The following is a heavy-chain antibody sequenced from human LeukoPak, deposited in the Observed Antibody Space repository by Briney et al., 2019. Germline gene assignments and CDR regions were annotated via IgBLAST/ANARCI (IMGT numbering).Heavy chain of an antibody. CDR3: AKTYYE. D-gene: IGHD3-3*01. Sequence: GGFLRLSCAASGFTFANYVMNWVRQAPGKGLEWVSGISESGGSTYYADSVKGRFTISRDNSKNTLYLQMNSLRAGDTAVYFCAKTYYEWGQGTLVTVSS. CDR2: ISESGGST. J-gene: IGHJ4*02. CDR1: GFTFANYV. V-gene: IGHV3-23*01.